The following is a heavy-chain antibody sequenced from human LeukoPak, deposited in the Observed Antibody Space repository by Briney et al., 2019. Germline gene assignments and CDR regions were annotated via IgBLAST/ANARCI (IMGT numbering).Heavy chain of an antibody. V-gene: IGHV3-33*01. CDR2: IWYDGSNE. CDR3: ARQQKRDGYNQLNWFDP. D-gene: IGHD5-24*01. CDR1: GFTFSSFG. J-gene: IGHJ5*02. Sequence: GGSLRLSCAASGFTFSSFGMHWVRQAPGKGLEWVAVIWYDGSNEYYADSVKGRFTISRDNSKNTLYLQMNSLRAEDTAVYYCARQQKRDGYNQLNWFDPWGQGTLDTVSS.